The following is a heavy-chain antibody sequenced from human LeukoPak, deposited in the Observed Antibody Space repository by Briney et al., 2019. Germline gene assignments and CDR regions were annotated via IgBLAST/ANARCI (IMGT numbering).Heavy chain of an antibody. CDR1: AFTFSDHY. Sequence: PGGSLRLSCVASAFTFSDHYMEWVRQAPGKGLEWVGRTRNKANSFTTEYAASVKGRFTISRDDSKNSLYLQMNSLKTEDTAAYYCSRAKEIAARFAWGMDVWGQGTTVTVSS. CDR2: TRNKANSFTT. CDR3: SRAKEIAARFAWGMDV. D-gene: IGHD6-13*01. J-gene: IGHJ6*02. V-gene: IGHV3-72*01.